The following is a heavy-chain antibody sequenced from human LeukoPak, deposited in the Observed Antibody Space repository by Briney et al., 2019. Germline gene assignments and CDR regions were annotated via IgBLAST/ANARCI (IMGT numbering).Heavy chain of an antibody. D-gene: IGHD3-9*01. CDR2: INPSGGST. V-gene: IGHV1-46*01. Sequence: ASVTVSCTASGYTFTSYYMHWVRQAPGQGLEWMGIINPSGGSTSYAQKFQGRVTMTRDMSTSTVYMELSSLRSEDTAVYYCARDLTSLASQLRYFDGVVDWGQGTLATVSS. CDR1: GYTFTSYY. CDR3: ARDLTSLASQLRYFDGVVD. J-gene: IGHJ4*02.